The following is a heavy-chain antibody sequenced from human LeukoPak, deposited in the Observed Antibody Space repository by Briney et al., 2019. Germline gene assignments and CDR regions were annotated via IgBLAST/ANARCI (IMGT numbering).Heavy chain of an antibody. CDR2: ISGNGGST. J-gene: IGHJ6*03. V-gene: IGHV3-23*01. Sequence: PGGSLRLSCAASGFTFSSYAISWVRQAPGKGLEWVSAISGNGGSTYYADSVKGRFTISRDNSKNTLYLQMSSLRAEDTAVYYCAKGAGYCSSTSCYTPSGNYYYMDVWGKGTTVTVSS. CDR1: GFTFSSYA. CDR3: AKGAGYCSSTSCYTPSGNYYYMDV. D-gene: IGHD2-2*02.